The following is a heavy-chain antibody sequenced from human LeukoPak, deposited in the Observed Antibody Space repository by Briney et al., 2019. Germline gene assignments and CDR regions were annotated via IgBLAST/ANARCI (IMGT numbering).Heavy chain of an antibody. CDR2: LNPNSGDT. J-gene: IGHJ3*02. Sequence: GASVKVSCKASGYTFTTYDINWVRQATGQGLEWLGYLNPNSGDTGYAQKFQGRVTMTRSTSISTAYMELSSLRSEDTAMYYCARVLAGGAFDIWGQGTMVTVS. V-gene: IGHV1-8*01. CDR3: ARVLAGGAFDI. D-gene: IGHD7-27*01. CDR1: GYTFTTYD.